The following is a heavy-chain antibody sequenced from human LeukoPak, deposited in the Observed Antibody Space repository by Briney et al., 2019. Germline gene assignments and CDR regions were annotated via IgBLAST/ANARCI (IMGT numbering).Heavy chain of an antibody. Sequence: PGGSLRLSCAASGFTFSSYGMHWVRQAPGKGLEWVAFIRYDGSNKYYADSVKGRFTISRDNAKNSLYLQMNSLRAEDMALYYCAKDSGGYSYGPFDYWGQGTLVTVSS. CDR3: AKDSGGYSYGPFDY. V-gene: IGHV3-30*02. J-gene: IGHJ4*02. D-gene: IGHD5-18*01. CDR2: IRYDGSNK. CDR1: GFTFSSYG.